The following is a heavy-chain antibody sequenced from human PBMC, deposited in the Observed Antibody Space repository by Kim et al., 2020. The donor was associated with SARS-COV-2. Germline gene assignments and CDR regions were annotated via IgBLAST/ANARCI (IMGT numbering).Heavy chain of an antibody. D-gene: IGHD3-3*01. CDR1: GFTLSNNA. V-gene: IGHV3-23*01. Sequence: GGSLRLSCAASGFTLSNNATSWVRQAPGRGLEWVSTIRASAETTYYADSVNGRFTISRDSSKHTPYLQVNSLRADDTAVYYCGKDRGGSGRPVFDVWG. CDR3: GKDRGGSGRPVFDV. CDR2: IRASAETT. J-gene: IGHJ3*01.